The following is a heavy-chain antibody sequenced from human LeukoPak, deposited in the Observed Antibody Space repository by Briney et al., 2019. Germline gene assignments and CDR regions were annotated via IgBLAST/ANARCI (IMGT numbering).Heavy chain of an antibody. J-gene: IGHJ6*02. CDR3: ARGGVVPAADYYYYGMDV. CDR2: SIPIFGTA. CDR1: GGTFSSYA. Sequence: AASVKVSCKASGGTFSSYAISWVRQAPGQGLEWMGGSIPIFGTANYAQKFQGRVTITADESTSTAYMELSSLRSEDTAVYYCARGGVVPAADYYYYGMDVWGQGTTVTVSS. V-gene: IGHV1-69*13. D-gene: IGHD2-2*01.